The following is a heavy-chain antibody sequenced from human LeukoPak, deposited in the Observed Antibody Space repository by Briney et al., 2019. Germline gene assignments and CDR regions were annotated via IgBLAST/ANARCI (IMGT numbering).Heavy chain of an antibody. CDR1: GFSFSGQT. CDR2: ISYDGSNK. J-gene: IGHJ4*02. CDR3: AREEGPYDY. Sequence: GRSLRLSCAASGFSFSGQTMHWVRQAPGKGLEWVAAISYDGSNKYYEDSVKGRFTISRDNSKNTLYLQMNSLRAEDTAVYYCAREEGPYDYWGQGTLVTVSS. V-gene: IGHV3-30*03.